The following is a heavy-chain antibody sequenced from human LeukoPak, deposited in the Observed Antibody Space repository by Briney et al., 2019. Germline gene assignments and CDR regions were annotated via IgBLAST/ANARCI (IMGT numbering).Heavy chain of an antibody. Sequence: GRSLRLSCAASRFTFSSYAMNWVRQAPGKGLEWVSVISGSGGSTSYADSVKGRFTISRDNSKNTLYLQMNSLRAEDTAVYYCARDLGGSGNYYPYFDCWGQGTLVTVSS. CDR2: ISGSGGST. J-gene: IGHJ4*02. CDR1: RFTFSSYA. V-gene: IGHV3-23*01. D-gene: IGHD3-10*01. CDR3: ARDLGGSGNYYPYFDC.